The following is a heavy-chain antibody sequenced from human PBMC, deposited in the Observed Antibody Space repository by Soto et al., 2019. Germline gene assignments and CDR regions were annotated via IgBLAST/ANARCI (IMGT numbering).Heavy chain of an antibody. CDR1: GFRFSDYG. CDR2: ISGSGGST. J-gene: IGHJ5*02. CDR3: AKDRRIVVGAEFDP. V-gene: IGHV3-23*01. D-gene: IGHD3-22*01. Sequence: GGSLRLSCAASGFRFSDYGMSWVRQAPGKGLEWVSSISGSGGSTYYADSVKGRFTISRDSSKNTLYLQMNSLRGDDTAVYYCAKDRRIVVGAEFDPWGQGTLGTVS.